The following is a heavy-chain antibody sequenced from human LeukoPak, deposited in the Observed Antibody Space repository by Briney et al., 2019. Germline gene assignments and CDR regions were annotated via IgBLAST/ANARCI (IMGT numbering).Heavy chain of an antibody. Sequence: GASVKVSCKASGYTFTSYGISWVRQAPGQGLEWMGWISAYNGNTNYAQKLQGRVTMTTDTSTSTAYMELRSLRSDDTAVYYCARVRPGGSGSYYSDYWGQGTLVTVSS. J-gene: IGHJ4*02. D-gene: IGHD3-10*01. V-gene: IGHV1-18*01. CDR2: ISAYNGNT. CDR3: ARVRPGGSGSYYSDY. CDR1: GYTFTSYG.